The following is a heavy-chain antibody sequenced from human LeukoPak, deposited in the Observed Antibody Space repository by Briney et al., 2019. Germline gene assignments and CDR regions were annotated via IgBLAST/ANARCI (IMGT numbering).Heavy chain of an antibody. Sequence: GGSLRLSCAASGFTFSSYGMHWVRQAPGKGLEWVAVIWYGGSNKYYADSVKGRFTISRDNSQNTVFLQMNSLRAEDTAVYYCARDADTSTHYSFFDYWGQGILVTVSS. V-gene: IGHV3-33*08. D-gene: IGHD3-22*01. CDR2: IWYGGSNK. J-gene: IGHJ4*02. CDR1: GFTFSSYG. CDR3: ARDADTSTHYSFFDY.